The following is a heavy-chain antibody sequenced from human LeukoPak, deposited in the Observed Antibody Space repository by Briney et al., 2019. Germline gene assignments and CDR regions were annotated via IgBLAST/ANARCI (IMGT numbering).Heavy chain of an antibody. Sequence: PGGSLRLSCAASGFTVSSNYMSWVRQAPGKGLQWVSVIYSGDNTYYADSVKGRFTISRDNSKNTLYLQMNSLRAEDTAVYYCAGRTVTPYYHDSSGFHLQYWGQGTLVTVSS. CDR3: AGRTVTPYYHDSSGFHLQY. J-gene: IGHJ1*01. CDR2: IYSGDNT. D-gene: IGHD3-22*01. CDR1: GFTVSSNY. V-gene: IGHV3-53*01.